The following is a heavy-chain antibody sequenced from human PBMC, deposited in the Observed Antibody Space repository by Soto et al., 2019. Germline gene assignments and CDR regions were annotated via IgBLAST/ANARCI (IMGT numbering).Heavy chain of an antibody. V-gene: IGHV3-23*01. D-gene: IGHD4-17*01. J-gene: IGHJ3*02. CDR3: ARVMTTVTTNAAFDI. CDR2: ISGSGTTA. Sequence: GGSLRLSCAASGFVFSSYAMSWVRQAPGKGLEWVSAISGSGTTAYYADSVKGRFIFSRDNPKNTMYLQMNSLRAEDTAVYYCARVMTTVTTNAAFDIWGQGTMVTVSS. CDR1: GFVFSSYA.